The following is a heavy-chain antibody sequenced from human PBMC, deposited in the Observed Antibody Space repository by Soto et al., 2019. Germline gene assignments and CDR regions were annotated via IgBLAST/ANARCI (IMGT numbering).Heavy chain of an antibody. V-gene: IGHV1-46*03. D-gene: IGHD3-16*01. J-gene: IGHJ1*01. CDR2: INPSGGGT. Sequence: QVQLVQSGAEVKKPGASVKVSCKASGYTFTRYYMHWVRQAPGQGLEWIGMINPSGGGTNYAQKFKGRVTMSRETSTSTVYMELSSLRSEDTAMFYCTRTLTPNPAEYFQHWGQGTLVTVSS. CDR3: TRTLTPNPAEYFQH. CDR1: GYTFTRYY.